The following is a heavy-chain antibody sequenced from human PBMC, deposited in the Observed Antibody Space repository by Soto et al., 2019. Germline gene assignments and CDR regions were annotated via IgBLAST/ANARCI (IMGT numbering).Heavy chain of an antibody. Sequence: QVQLQESGPGLVKPSQTLSLTCTVSGGSISSGGYYWSWIRQHPGKGLEWIGYIYYSGSTYYNPSLKSRFTISVDPSKNQFSLKMSYVTAAATAVYSCARVGGINWFDPWGQGTLVTVSS. J-gene: IGHJ5*02. V-gene: IGHV4-31*03. CDR1: GGSISSGGYY. CDR2: IYYSGST. CDR3: ARVGGINWFDP. D-gene: IGHD3-16*01.